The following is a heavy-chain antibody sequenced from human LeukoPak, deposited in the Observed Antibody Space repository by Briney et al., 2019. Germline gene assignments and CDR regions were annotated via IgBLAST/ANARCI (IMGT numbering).Heavy chain of an antibody. V-gene: IGHV1-8*01. CDR3: ARGGPRGDSCDY. Sequence: GASVTVSCMASVYTFTNYDINWVRQAPGQGLEWMGWMNPNSGNTGYAQKFQGRVTMTRNTSISTAYMELSSLRSEDTAVYYCARGGPRGDSCDYWGQGTLVTVSS. CDR2: MNPNSGNT. CDR1: VYTFTNYD. D-gene: IGHD2-15*01. J-gene: IGHJ4*02.